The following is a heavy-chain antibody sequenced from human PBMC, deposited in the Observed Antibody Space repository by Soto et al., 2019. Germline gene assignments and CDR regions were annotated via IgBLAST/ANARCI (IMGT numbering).Heavy chain of an antibody. CDR3: ARLPYNWNDVIAFDI. Sequence: SETLSLTCTVSGGSISSYYWSWIRQPPGKGLEWIGYIYYSGSTNYNPSLKSRVTISVDTSKNQFSLKLSSVTAADTAVYYCARLPYNWNDVIAFDIWGQGTMVTVSS. D-gene: IGHD1-1*01. V-gene: IGHV4-59*08. J-gene: IGHJ3*02. CDR2: IYYSGST. CDR1: GGSISSYY.